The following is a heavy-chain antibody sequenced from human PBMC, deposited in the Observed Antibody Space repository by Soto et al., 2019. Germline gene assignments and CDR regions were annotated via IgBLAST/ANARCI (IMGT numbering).Heavy chain of an antibody. CDR2: ISAYNGNT. J-gene: IGHJ4*02. CDR3: ARRRLARGSYSTIDY. Sequence: QVQLVQSGAEVKKPGASVKVSCKASGYTFTSYGISWVRQAPGQGLEWMGWISAYNGNTNYAQKLQGRVTMTTDTSTSTAYMELRSLRSDDAAVYYCARRRLARGSYSTIDYWGQGTLVTVSS. CDR1: GYTFTSYG. V-gene: IGHV1-18*01. D-gene: IGHD1-26*01.